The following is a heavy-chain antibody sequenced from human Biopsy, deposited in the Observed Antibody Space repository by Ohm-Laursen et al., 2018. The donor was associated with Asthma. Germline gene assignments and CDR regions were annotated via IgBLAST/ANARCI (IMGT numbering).Heavy chain of an antibody. J-gene: IGHJ4*02. Sequence: SLRLSCAASGLAVSRDHMFWVRQAPGKGLEWVSVIYSGGTSHTADSVRGRFTISRDYSKNTLYLQMHSLRAEDTAVYYCARGDSSNWSHYYFDYWGQGTLVTVSP. V-gene: IGHV3-53*01. CDR2: IYSGGTS. CDR3: ARGDSSNWSHYYFDY. CDR1: GLAVSRDH. D-gene: IGHD3-22*01.